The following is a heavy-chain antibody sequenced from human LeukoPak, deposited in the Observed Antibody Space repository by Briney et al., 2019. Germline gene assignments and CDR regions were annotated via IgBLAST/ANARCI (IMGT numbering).Heavy chain of an antibody. CDR1: GFTFSRYL. D-gene: IGHD2-15*01. V-gene: IGHV3-74*01. Sequence: PGGSLRLSCAASGFTFSRYLMHWVRQAPGKGLVWVSRVNSDGSATSYADSVKGRFTISRDNAKNTLYLQMNSLSAEDTAVYYCVRGYCSGGSCLSPDYWGQGTLVTVSS. CDR3: VRGYCSGGSCLSPDY. J-gene: IGHJ4*02. CDR2: VNSDGSAT.